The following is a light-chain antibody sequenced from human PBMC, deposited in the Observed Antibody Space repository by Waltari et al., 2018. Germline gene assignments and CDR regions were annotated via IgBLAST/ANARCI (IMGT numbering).Light chain of an antibody. V-gene: IGLV2-11*01. Sequence: QAAPTQPPSVSGSPGQSVTFSCTGTSGDIGFYDALSWYQQHPGKAPKLMIYEVNKRPSGVSDRFSGSKSGNTASLTISGLQTEDEADYYCTSYAGTDSFYIFGSGTRLTVL. CDR2: EVN. CDR1: SGDIGFYDA. CDR3: TSYAGTDSFYI. J-gene: IGLJ1*01.